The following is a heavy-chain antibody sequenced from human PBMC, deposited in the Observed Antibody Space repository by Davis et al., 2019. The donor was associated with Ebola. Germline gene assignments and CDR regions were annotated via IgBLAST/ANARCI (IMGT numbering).Heavy chain of an antibody. CDR3: ARGWLLWFGESWGGMDV. Sequence: GESLKISCAASGFTFSSYGMHWVRQAPGKGLEWVAVIWYDGSNKYYADSVKGRFTISRDNSKNTLYLQMNSLRAEDTAVYYCARGWLLWFGESWGGMDVWGQGTTVTVSS. CDR2: IWYDGSNK. V-gene: IGHV3-33*01. CDR1: GFTFSSYG. J-gene: IGHJ6*02. D-gene: IGHD3-10*01.